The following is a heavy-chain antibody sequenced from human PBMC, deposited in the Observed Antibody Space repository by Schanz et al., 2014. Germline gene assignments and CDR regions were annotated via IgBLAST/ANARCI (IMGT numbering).Heavy chain of an antibody. CDR1: GITFSSHS. D-gene: IGHD2-2*01. CDR2: ITYNGGTI. Sequence: EVHLVESGGGLVQPGGSLRLSCAASGITFSSHSFNWVRQAPGKGLEWISYITYNGGTIYYADSVKGRFTISRDNAKNSLYLEMNSLRAEDTAVYYCARAGYDADNWFDPWGRGTLVTVSS. V-gene: IGHV3-48*01. J-gene: IGHJ5*02. CDR3: ARAGYDADNWFDP.